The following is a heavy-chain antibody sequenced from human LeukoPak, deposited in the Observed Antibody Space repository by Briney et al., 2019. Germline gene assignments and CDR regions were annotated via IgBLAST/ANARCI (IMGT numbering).Heavy chain of an antibody. CDR2: ISYDGSNK. J-gene: IGHJ6*02. CDR1: GFTFSSYG. D-gene: IGHD2-2*01. Sequence: GGSLRLSCAASGFTFSSYGMHWVRQAPGKGLEWVAVISYDGSNKYYADSVKGRFTISRDNSKNTLYLQMNSLRAEDTAVYYCAKDIVVVPAAITYYYYYYSMDVWGQGTTVTVSS. V-gene: IGHV3-30*18. CDR3: AKDIVVVPAAITYYYYYYSMDV.